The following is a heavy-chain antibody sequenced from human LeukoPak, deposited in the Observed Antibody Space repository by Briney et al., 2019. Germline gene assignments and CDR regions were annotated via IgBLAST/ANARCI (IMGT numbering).Heavy chain of an antibody. CDR3: ARRPAYCSGGICYVRAFDI. CDR1: GASLSSYY. J-gene: IGHJ3*02. Sequence: SETLSLTCTVSGASLSSYYWSWLRQPPGKGLEWIGYIFNSGSTSYNPSLQSRVSISEDTSKNHFSLRLSSVSAADTAVYYCARRPAYCSGGICYVRAFDIWGQGTMVTVSS. V-gene: IGHV4-59*08. CDR2: IFNSGST. D-gene: IGHD2-15*01.